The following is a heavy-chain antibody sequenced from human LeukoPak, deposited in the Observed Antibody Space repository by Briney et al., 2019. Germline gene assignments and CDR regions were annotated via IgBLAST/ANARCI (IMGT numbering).Heavy chain of an antibody. J-gene: IGHJ5*02. CDR1: GDSITTYY. V-gene: IGHV4-59*12. Sequence: SETLSLTCTVSGDSITTYYWNWIRQPPGKGLEWIGYIYHSGRTNYNLSLKSRVTISVDTSKNQFSLKLSSVTAADTAVYYCARGQQLWSNWFDPWGQGTLVTVSS. CDR3: ARGQQLWSNWFDP. CDR2: IYHSGRT. D-gene: IGHD5-18*01.